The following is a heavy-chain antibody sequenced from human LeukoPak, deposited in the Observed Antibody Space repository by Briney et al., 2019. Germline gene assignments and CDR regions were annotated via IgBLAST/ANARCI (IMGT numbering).Heavy chain of an antibody. J-gene: IGHJ4*02. D-gene: IGHD3-16*02. V-gene: IGHV4-4*02. CDR1: GGSISSSYW. CDR3: ARYDVWGTYRAFDY. Sequence: SETLSLTCAVSGGSISSSYWWSWVRQPPGKGLEWIGEVWHSGSTNYYPSLKSRVTISIEKSKNQLSLKLSSVTAADTATYYCARYDVWGTYRAFDYWGQGTLVTVSS. CDR2: VWHSGST.